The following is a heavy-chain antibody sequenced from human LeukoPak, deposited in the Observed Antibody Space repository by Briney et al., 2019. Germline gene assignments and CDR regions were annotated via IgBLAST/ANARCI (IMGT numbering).Heavy chain of an antibody. D-gene: IGHD3-10*01. J-gene: IGHJ3*02. CDR3: ARPRSVSGPIVTDAFDI. Sequence: GGSLRLSCAPYGFTFSPYSMNWVRQAPGKGLEWVSSISSSSSYIYYADSVKGRFTTSRDNAKNSLFLQMDSLRVEDTAVYYCARPRSVSGPIVTDAFDIWGQGTMVTVSS. CDR1: GFTFSPYS. CDR2: ISSSSSYI. V-gene: IGHV3-21*01.